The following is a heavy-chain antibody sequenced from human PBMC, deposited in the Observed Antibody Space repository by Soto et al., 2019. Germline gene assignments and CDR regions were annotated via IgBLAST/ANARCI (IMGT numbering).Heavy chain of an antibody. D-gene: IGHD2-15*01. CDR2: ISGRGGNT. Sequence: EMQLLESGGGLVQPGGSLKLSCAASGFTFSNYAMSWVRQAPGKGLEWVSTISGRGGNTYYADSVKGRFTISRDNSRNTLYLQIDSLRVEDSAVYSCAKAGCSGGTCYLYYFDYWGQGALVTVSS. J-gene: IGHJ4*02. CDR1: GFTFSNYA. CDR3: AKAGCSGGTCYLYYFDY. V-gene: IGHV3-23*01.